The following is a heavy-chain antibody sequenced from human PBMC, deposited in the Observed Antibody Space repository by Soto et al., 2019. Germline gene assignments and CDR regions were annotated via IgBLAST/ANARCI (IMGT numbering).Heavy chain of an antibody. CDR2: IVPTYRTA. V-gene: IGHV1-69*13. CDR1: GGTFSSYR. D-gene: IGHD6-13*01. CDR3: ARDSGAKLSSS. J-gene: IGHJ4*02. Sequence: SVKVSCKASGGTFSSYRFNWVRQARGQGLEWLGGIVPTYRTADYAQKFQGRVTITADESTRTVYLELSSLKSQDTALYYCARDSGAKLSSSWGQGTLVTVSS.